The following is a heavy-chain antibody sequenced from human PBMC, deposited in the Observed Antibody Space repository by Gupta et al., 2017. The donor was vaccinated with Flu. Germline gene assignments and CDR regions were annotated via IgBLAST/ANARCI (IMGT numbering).Heavy chain of an antibody. CDR1: GFTFSSYG. CDR2: IWSDGNNK. D-gene: IGHD1-26*01. V-gene: IGHV3-33*08. J-gene: IGHJ4*02. CDR3: TSGSYVDH. Sequence: QVQLVQSGGGVVQPGRSLRLSCAVSGFTFSSYGMHWVRQGPGKGLEWVALIWSDGNNKYYTDSGKGRFTISRDNSKNTLYLQRNSLRGEDTAVYYCTSGSYVDHWGQGTPGTVSP.